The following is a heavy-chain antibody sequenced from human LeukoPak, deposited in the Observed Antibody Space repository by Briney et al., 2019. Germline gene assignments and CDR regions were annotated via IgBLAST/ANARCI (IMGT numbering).Heavy chain of an antibody. V-gene: IGHV3-30*01. D-gene: IGHD2-2*02. Sequence: GGSLRLSCAASGFTFSSYAMHWVRQAPGKGLEWVAVISYDGSNKYYADSVKGRFTISRDNSKNTLYLQMNSLRAEDTAVYYCARDRYCSSTSCHKQMGGFDPWGQGTLVTVSS. CDR2: ISYDGSNK. CDR3: ARDRYCSSTSCHKQMGGFDP. CDR1: GFTFSSYA. J-gene: IGHJ5*02.